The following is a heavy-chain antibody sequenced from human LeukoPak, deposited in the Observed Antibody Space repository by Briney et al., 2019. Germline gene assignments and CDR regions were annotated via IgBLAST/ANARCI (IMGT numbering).Heavy chain of an antibody. CDR3: ARDRGGILRDWFDP. J-gene: IGHJ5*02. CDR1: GGTFSSYA. Sequence: SVKVSCKASGGTFSSYAISWVRQAPGQGLEWMGRIIPILGIANYAQKFQGRVTITADKSTSTAYMELSSLRSEDTAVYYCARDRGGILRDWFDPWGQGTLVTVSS. CDR2: IIPILGIA. D-gene: IGHD1-26*01. V-gene: IGHV1-69*04.